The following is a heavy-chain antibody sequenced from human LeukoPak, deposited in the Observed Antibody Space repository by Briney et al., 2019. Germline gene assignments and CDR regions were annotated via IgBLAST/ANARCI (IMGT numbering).Heavy chain of an antibody. D-gene: IGHD3-22*01. Sequence: GGSLRLSCAASGFTFDDYTMHWVRQAPGKGLEWVSLISWDGGSTYYADSVKGRFTISRDNSKNSLYLQMNSLRTEDTALYYRAKGGQRSSGYYSRMGDYWGQGTLVTVSS. V-gene: IGHV3-43*01. CDR1: GFTFDDYT. J-gene: IGHJ4*02. CDR3: AKGGQRSSGYYSRMGDY. CDR2: ISWDGGST.